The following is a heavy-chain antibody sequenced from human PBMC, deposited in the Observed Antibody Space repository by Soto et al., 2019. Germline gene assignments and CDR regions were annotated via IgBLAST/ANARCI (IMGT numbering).Heavy chain of an antibody. D-gene: IGHD5-12*01. J-gene: IGHJ4*02. CDR1: GGSISSTNYY. CDR2: IYYTGST. V-gene: IGHV4-39*01. CDR3: ARLSGYNY. Sequence: QLQLQESGPGLVKPSETLSLTCTVSGGSISSTNYYWGWIRQPPGKGPEWIGTIYYTGSTYYNPSLKRAVPISVDMSNNQFSLKLSSVTAADTAVYYCARLSGYNYWGQGTLVTVSS.